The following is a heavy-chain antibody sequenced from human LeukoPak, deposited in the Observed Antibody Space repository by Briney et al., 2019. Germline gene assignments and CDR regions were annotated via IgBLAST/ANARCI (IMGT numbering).Heavy chain of an antibody. V-gene: IGHV3-30-3*01. J-gene: IGHJ6*02. Sequence: PGGSLRLSCAAPGFTFSSYAMHWVRQAPGKGLEWVAVISYDGSNKYYADSVKGRFTISRDNSKNTLYLQMNSLRAEDTAVYYCARVPRFSYYYYGMDVWGQGTTVTVSS. CDR2: ISYDGSNK. CDR1: GFTFSSYA. CDR3: ARVPRFSYYYYGMDV.